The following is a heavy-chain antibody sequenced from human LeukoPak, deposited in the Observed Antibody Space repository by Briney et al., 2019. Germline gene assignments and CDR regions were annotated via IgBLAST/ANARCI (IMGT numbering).Heavy chain of an antibody. CDR2: IYYSGNT. CDR1: GDSVSRSDSY. V-gene: IGHV4-39*01. CDR3: ARHGYCSGGNCYFDY. Sequence: SETLSLTCSVSGDSVSRSDSYWDWIRQPPGKGLEWIGTIYYSGNTYYNPSLKSRATVSVDTSKNQFSLKLSSVTAADTAVYYCARHGYCSGGNCYFDYWGQGTLVTVSS. D-gene: IGHD2-15*01. J-gene: IGHJ4*02.